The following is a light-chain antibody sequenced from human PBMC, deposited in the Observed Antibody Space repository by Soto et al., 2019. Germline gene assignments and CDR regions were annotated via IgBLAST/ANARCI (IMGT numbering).Light chain of an antibody. CDR1: QGISSY. Sequence: DLQLTQSPSSLSASVGDRVTITCRASQGISSYLAWYQQKPGKAPKLLIYAASTLQSGVPSRFSGSRSGTEFTLTISSLQPEDFATYYCQQHNSYPLTFGGGTKVEIK. CDR3: QQHNSYPLT. V-gene: IGKV1-9*01. CDR2: AAS. J-gene: IGKJ4*01.